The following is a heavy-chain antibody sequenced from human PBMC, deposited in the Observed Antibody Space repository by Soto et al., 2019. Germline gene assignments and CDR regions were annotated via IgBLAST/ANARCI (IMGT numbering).Heavy chain of an antibody. CDR2: IYYSGST. Sequence: SETLSLTCTVSGGSISSGDYYWSWIRQPPGKGLEWIGYIYYSGSTYYNPSLKSRVTISVDTSKNQFSLKLSSVTAADTAVYYCAREGGDGYNSNAFDIGGQGTMVTGSS. V-gene: IGHV4-30-4*01. D-gene: IGHD5-12*01. CDR3: AREGGDGYNSNAFDI. J-gene: IGHJ3*02. CDR1: GGSISSGDYY.